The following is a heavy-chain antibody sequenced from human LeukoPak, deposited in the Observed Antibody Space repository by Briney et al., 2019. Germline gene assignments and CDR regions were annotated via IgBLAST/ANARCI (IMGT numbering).Heavy chain of an antibody. V-gene: IGHV3-7*01. D-gene: IGHD3-9*01. CDR3: AGGSGYLITS. CDR2: IKQDGSEK. Sequence: GGSLRLSCAATGFSFRSYWVNWVRQAPGKGLEWLAIIKQDGSEKHYKGSVEGRFTISRDNAKNSLHLQMNSLRAEDTAVYYCAGGSGYLITSWGQGTLVTVSS. CDR1: GFSFRSYW. J-gene: IGHJ5*02.